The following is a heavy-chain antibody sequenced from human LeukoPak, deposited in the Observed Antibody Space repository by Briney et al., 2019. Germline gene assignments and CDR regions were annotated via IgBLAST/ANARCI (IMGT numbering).Heavy chain of an antibody. CDR3: ARGYCSGGSCPNWFDP. Sequence: SETLSLTCTVSGGSISSYYWSWIRQPPGKGLEWIGYIYYSGSTNYNPSLKSRVTISVDTSKNQFSLKLSSVTAADTAVYYCARGYCSGGSCPNWFDPWGQGTLVTVSS. CDR1: GGSISSYY. J-gene: IGHJ5*02. V-gene: IGHV4-59*08. CDR2: IYYSGST. D-gene: IGHD2-15*01.